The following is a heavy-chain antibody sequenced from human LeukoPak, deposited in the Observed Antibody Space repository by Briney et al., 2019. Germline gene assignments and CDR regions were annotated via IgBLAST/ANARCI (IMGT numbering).Heavy chain of an antibody. J-gene: IGHJ4*02. V-gene: IGHV3-11*01. D-gene: IGHD2-2*02. CDR1: GLSISDYY. CDR2: ISSVTSAI. CDR3: VSTPAIRRLNF. Sequence: PGGSLRLSCAASGLSISDYYMSWIRQAPGEGLQWISYISSVTSAIHYADSMKGRFTMSRDNAKNSVYLQMNSLRTEDTAMYFCVSTPAIRRLNFWGQGTLVTVSS.